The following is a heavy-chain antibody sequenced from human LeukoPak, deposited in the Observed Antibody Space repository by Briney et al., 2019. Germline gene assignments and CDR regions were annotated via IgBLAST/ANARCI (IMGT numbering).Heavy chain of an antibody. D-gene: IGHD3-10*01. CDR2: IYSIGTT. CDR1: GGSISSYY. J-gene: IGHJ4*02. V-gene: IGHV4-59*12. Sequence: SETLSLTCTVSGGSISSYYWSWIRQPPGKGLEWIGYIYSIGTTNYNPSLKSRVTISKDTSKNQFSLKLSAVTAADTAVYYCASGDYFDYWGQGILVTVSS. CDR3: ASGDYFDY.